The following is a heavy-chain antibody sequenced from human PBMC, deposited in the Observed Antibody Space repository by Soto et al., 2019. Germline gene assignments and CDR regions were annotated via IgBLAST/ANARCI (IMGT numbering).Heavy chain of an antibody. CDR1: GYTFTGYY. V-gene: IGHV1-58*02. CDR3: AAHPEQQLVP. CDR2: IDASSGDT. J-gene: IGHJ5*02. Sequence: GASLKVSCKASGYTFTGYYMHWVRQDRGQRLEWIGWIDASSGDTNYAQKFQERVTITRDMSTSTAYMELSSLRSEDTAVYCCAAHPEQQLVPWGQGTLVTVSS. D-gene: IGHD6-13*01.